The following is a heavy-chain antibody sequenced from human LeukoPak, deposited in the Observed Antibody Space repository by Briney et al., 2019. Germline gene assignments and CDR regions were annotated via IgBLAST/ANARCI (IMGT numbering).Heavy chain of an antibody. CDR1: GYTFTGYY. V-gene: IGHV1-2*02. Sequence: ASVKVSCKASGYTFTGYYMHWVRQAPGQGLEWMGWINPNSGGINYAQKFQGRVTMTRDTSISTAYMELSRLRSDDTAVYYCAREGVGADGDPWGQGTLVTVSS. J-gene: IGHJ5*02. CDR2: INPNSGGI. D-gene: IGHD1-26*01. CDR3: AREGVGADGDP.